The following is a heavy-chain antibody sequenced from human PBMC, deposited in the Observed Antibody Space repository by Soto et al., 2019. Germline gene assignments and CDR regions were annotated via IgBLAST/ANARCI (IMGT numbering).Heavy chain of an antibody. Sequence: SETLSLTCTVSGGSISSYYWSWIRQPAGKGLEWIGRIYTSGSTNYNPSLKSRVTMSVDTSKNQFSLKLSSVTAADTAVYYCARGACSSTSCHFGFDYWGQGTLVTVSS. D-gene: IGHD2-2*01. J-gene: IGHJ4*02. CDR2: IYTSGST. CDR1: GGSISSYY. CDR3: ARGACSSTSCHFGFDY. V-gene: IGHV4-4*07.